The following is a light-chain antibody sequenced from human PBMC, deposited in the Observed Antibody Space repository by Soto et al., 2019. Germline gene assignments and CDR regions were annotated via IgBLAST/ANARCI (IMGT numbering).Light chain of an antibody. Sequence: QSALTQPHSASGSPGQSVTISCTGTSSDVGGYNYDSWYQQHPGKAPKLMISEVSKRPSGVPDRFSGSKSGNTASLTVSGLQAEDEADYYCSSFAGNNNLVFGGGTKLTVL. J-gene: IGLJ2*01. CDR3: SSFAGNNNLV. CDR2: EVS. CDR1: SSDVGGYNY. V-gene: IGLV2-8*01.